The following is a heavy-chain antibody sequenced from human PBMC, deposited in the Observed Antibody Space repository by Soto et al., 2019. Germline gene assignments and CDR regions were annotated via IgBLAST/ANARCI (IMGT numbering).Heavy chain of an antibody. CDR1: GFTFSSYW. D-gene: IGHD2-2*01. V-gene: IGHV3-7*01. CDR3: ARDPSIVLVPAATYYYYYYGMAV. CDR2: IKQDGSEK. Sequence: GGSLRLSCAASGFTFSSYWMSWARQAPGKGLEWVANIKQDGSEKYYVDSVKGRFTISRDNAKNPLYLQMNSLRAEDTAVYYCARDPSIVLVPAATYYYYYYGMAVWGQGTTVTAP. J-gene: IGHJ6*02.